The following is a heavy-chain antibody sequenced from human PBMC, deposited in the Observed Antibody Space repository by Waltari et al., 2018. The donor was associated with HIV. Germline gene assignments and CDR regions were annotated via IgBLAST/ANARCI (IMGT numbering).Heavy chain of an antibody. V-gene: IGHV4-39*01. CDR3: ATSSNDYVWGGWFDP. CDR2: IYYSVGT. CDR1: GGSISSNSYY. D-gene: IGHD3-16*01. J-gene: IGHJ5*02. Sequence: QLQLQESGPGLVKPSETLSLTCTVSGGSISSNSYYWGWIRQPPGQGLEWIGSIYYSVGTYYNPSVKSRVSISVDTSKNQFALKLSSVTAADTAVYYCATSSNDYVWGGWFDPWGQGTLVTVSS.